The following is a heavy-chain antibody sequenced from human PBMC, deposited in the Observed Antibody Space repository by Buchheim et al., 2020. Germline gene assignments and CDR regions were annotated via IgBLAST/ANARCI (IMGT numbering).Heavy chain of an antibody. J-gene: IGHJ2*01. CDR2: IYSRGST. Sequence: QVQLQESGPGLVKPSETLSLTCTVSGGSISSYYWSWIRQPPGKGLEWIGYIYSRGSTNYNPSLKSRATISVDTSKNRFSLRLSSVTAADTAVYYCAREINPLEHDYGDYQDYWYFDLWGRGTL. CDR3: AREINPLEHDYGDYQDYWYFDL. CDR1: GGSISSYY. D-gene: IGHD4-17*01. V-gene: IGHV4-59*01.